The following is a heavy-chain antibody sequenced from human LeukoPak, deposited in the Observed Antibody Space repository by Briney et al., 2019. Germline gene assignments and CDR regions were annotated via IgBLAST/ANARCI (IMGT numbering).Heavy chain of an antibody. Sequence: QSGGSLRLSCAASGFTFSSFAMSWVRQAPGKGLEWVSIISLSGDSTYYADSVKGRFTISRDNSKNMVYLQMSSLTAEDTAVYYCAKGTTWKIDHWGQGTLVTVSS. D-gene: IGHD1-1*01. V-gene: IGHV3-23*01. J-gene: IGHJ5*02. CDR1: GFTFSSFA. CDR2: ISLSGDST. CDR3: AKGTTWKIDH.